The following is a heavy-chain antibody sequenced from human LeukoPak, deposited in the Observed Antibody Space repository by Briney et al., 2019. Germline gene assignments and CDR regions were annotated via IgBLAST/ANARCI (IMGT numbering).Heavy chain of an antibody. D-gene: IGHD2-2*01. Sequence: PGGSLRLSRAASGFTFSSYSMNWVRQAPGKGLEWVSSISSSSSYIYYADSVKGRFTISRDNAKNSLYLQMNSLRAEDTAVYCCARGAVGVVVPAAQARFDPWGQGTLVTVSS. CDR3: ARGAVGVVVPAAQARFDP. J-gene: IGHJ5*02. CDR1: GFTFSSYS. V-gene: IGHV3-21*01. CDR2: ISSSSSYI.